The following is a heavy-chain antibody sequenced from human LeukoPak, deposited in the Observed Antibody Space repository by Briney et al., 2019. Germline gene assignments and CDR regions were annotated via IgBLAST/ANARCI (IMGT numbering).Heavy chain of an antibody. D-gene: IGHD5-18*01. Sequence: SGTLSLTCTVSGGSISSGSYYWSWIRQPAGKGLEWIGRIYTSGSTSYNPSRKSPFTISVDTSKNQFSPKLSSVTAEDTAVYYCARVGGYSYGYYYYYYMDVWGKGTTVTVSS. CDR1: GGSISSGSYY. V-gene: IGHV4-61*02. J-gene: IGHJ6*03. CDR3: ARVGGYSYGYYYYYYMDV. CDR2: IYTSGST.